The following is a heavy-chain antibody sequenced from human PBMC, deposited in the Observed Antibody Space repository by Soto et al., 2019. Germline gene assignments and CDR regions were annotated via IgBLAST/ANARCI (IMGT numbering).Heavy chain of an antibody. CDR3: ARSGYYYGSGDAFDI. V-gene: IGHV1-18*01. CDR2: ISAYNGNT. CDR1: GYTFTSYG. J-gene: IGHJ3*02. D-gene: IGHD3-10*01. Sequence: GASVKVSCKAPGYTFTSYGISWVRQAPGQGLEWMGWISAYNGNTNYAQKLQGRVTMTTDTSTSTAYMELRSLRSDDTAVYYCARSGYYYGSGDAFDIWGQGTMVTVSS.